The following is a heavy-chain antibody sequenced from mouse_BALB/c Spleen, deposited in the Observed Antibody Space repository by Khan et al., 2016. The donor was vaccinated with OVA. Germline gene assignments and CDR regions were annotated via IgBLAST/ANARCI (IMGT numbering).Heavy chain of an antibody. J-gene: IGHJ2*01. Sequence: QIQLVQSGAELAKPGASVKMSCKASGYTFSTYWMHWVKQRPGQGLEWIGYFNPSTDYADFNQKFKDKATLTADKSSSTAFMQLSSLTSEDSAVXYFTRLGAYYGSTFVFWGQGTTLTVSA. CDR1: GYTFSTYW. D-gene: IGHD1-1*01. CDR2: FNPSTDYA. V-gene: IGHV1-7*01. CDR3: TRLGAYYGSTFVF.